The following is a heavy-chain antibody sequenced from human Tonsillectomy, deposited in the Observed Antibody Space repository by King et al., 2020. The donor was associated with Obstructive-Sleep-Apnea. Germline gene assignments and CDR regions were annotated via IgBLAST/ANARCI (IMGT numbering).Heavy chain of an antibody. CDR1: GYTLTELS. CDR3: ATTMNGEYGAPFDY. CDR2: FDPEDGET. J-gene: IGHJ4*02. V-gene: IGHV1-24*01. D-gene: IGHD4-17*01. Sequence: VQLVQSGAEVKKPGASVKVSCKVSGYTLTELSMHWVRQAPGKGLECMGGFDPEDGETIYAQKFQGRATMTEGTSTHTAYMELSDLRSEDTAVYYCATTMNGEYGAPFDYWGQGTLVTVSS.